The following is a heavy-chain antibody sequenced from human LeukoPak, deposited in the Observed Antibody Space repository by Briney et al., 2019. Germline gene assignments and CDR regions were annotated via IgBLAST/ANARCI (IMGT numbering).Heavy chain of an antibody. CDR3: ATAGGDGSRMGFNP. CDR2: ISADGSVT. Sequence: GGSLRLSCADSGFTFSRYWMHWVRQTPGKGLVWVSCISADGSVTRYADSVKGRFTISRDNTKSTLYLQMHSLRAEDTAVYYCATAGGDGSRMGFNPWGQGTLVTVSS. V-gene: IGHV3-74*01. CDR1: GFTFSRYW. D-gene: IGHD2-15*01. J-gene: IGHJ5*02.